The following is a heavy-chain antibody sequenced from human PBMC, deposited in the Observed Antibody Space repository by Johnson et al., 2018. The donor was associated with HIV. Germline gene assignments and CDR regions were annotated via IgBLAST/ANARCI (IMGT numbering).Heavy chain of an antibody. CDR3: ARAGGSSLAVDI. J-gene: IGHJ3*02. V-gene: IGHV3-30*14. D-gene: IGHD6-6*01. Sequence: QVQLVESGGGVVQPGRSLRLSCAASGFTFSSYAMHWVRQAPGKGLEWVAVISYDGSNKYYADSVKGRFTISRDNSKNTLYLQMGSLRAEDMAVYYCARAGGSSLAVDIWGQGTMVTVSS. CDR2: ISYDGSNK. CDR1: GFTFSSYA.